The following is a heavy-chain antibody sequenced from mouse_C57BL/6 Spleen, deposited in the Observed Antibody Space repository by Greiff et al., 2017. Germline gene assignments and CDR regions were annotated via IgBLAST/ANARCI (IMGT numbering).Heavy chain of an antibody. J-gene: IGHJ3*01. D-gene: IGHD2-4*01. CDR1: GYTFTGYW. CDR3: ARYFDYDVGCAY. Sequence: VKLQQSGAELAKPGASVKLSCKASGYTFTGYWMHWVKQRPGQGLEWIGYINPSSGYTKYNQKFKAKATLTVNKSSSTAYMQLRSLTYEDSAVYYCARYFDYDVGCAYWGQGTLVTVSA. V-gene: IGHV1-7*01. CDR2: INPSSGYT.